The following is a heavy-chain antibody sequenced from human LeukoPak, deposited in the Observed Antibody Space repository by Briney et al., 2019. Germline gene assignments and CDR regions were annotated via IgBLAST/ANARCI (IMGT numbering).Heavy chain of an antibody. V-gene: IGHV4-34*01. Sequence: PSETLSLTCAVYGGSFSGYYWSWIRQPPGKGLEWIGEINHSGSTNYNPSLKSRVTISVDTSKNQFSLKLSSVTAADTAVYYCAGRLRGSGSYYKWGFDPWGQGTLVTVPS. CDR1: GGSFSGYY. J-gene: IGHJ5*02. CDR3: AGRLRGSGSYYKWGFDP. CDR2: INHSGST. D-gene: IGHD3-10*01.